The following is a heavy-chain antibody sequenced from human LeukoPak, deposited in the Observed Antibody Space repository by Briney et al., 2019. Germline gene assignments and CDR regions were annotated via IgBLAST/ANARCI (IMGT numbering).Heavy chain of an antibody. CDR3: ARHIGSYWDYYYYMDV. Sequence: GASVKVSCKASGYTFTSYGISWVRQAPGQGLEWMGWISAYNGNTNYAQKLQGRVTMTTDTSTSTAYMELRSLRSDDTAVYYCARHIGSYWDYYYYMDVWGKGTTVTISS. D-gene: IGHD1-26*01. CDR1: GYTFTSYG. V-gene: IGHV1-18*01. CDR2: ISAYNGNT. J-gene: IGHJ6*03.